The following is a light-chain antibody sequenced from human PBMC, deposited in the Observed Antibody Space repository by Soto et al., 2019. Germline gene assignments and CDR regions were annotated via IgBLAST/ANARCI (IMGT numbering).Light chain of an antibody. CDR2: DAS. V-gene: IGKV3-15*01. Sequence: EIVMTHSPATLSVSPGERATLSCRASQSVSSNLAWYQQKPGQAPRLLIYDASIRATGIPTRFSASGSGTEVTLTISSLQSKDFAVYDCQQYNNWPPWTFGQGTKVDIK. CDR1: QSVSSN. CDR3: QQYNNWPPWT. J-gene: IGKJ1*01.